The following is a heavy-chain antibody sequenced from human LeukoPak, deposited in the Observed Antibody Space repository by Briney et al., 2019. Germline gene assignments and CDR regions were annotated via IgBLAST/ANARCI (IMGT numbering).Heavy chain of an antibody. J-gene: IGHJ4*02. CDR1: GFTFSGSA. V-gene: IGHV3-73*01. CDR3: TTTLGAY. D-gene: IGHD1-7*01. Sequence: GGSLRLSCAASGFTFSGSAMHWVRQAAGKGLGWVGCIRSKDNSYATEYTASVKSRFTISRDDSKNTAYLQMNSLKTEDAGVYSCTTTLGAYWGQGTLVTVSS. CDR2: IRSKDNSYAT.